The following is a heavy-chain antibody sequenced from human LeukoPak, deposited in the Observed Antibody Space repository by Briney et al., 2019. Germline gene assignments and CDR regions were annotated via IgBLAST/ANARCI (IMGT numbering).Heavy chain of an antibody. D-gene: IGHD6-19*01. CDR3: AVYSSGWYGVLDY. CDR2: IYYSGST. CDR1: GGSISSSSYY. Sequence: PSETLSLTCTVSGGSISSSSYYWGWIRQPPGKGLEWIGSIYYSGSTYYNPSLKSRVTISVDTSKNQFSLKLSSVTAADTAVYYCAVYSSGWYGVLDYWGQGTLVTVSS. J-gene: IGHJ4*02. V-gene: IGHV4-39*01.